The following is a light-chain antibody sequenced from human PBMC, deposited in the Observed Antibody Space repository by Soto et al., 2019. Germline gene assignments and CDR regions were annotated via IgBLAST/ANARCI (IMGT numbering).Light chain of an antibody. V-gene: IGKV3-20*01. CDR2: GAS. CDR3: KQYGGSGT. CDR1: QSVSNKY. J-gene: IGKJ1*01. Sequence: IVLTQSPDTLSLSPGERATLSCRTSQSVSNKYLAWYQQKPGQAPRLLIYGASSRATGLPDRFSASGSGTDFTLTINGMETENFAVYYCKQYGGSGTFGQGTKV.